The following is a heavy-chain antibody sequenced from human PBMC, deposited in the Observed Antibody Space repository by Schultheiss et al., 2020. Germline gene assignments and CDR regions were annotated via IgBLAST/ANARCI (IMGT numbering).Heavy chain of an antibody. J-gene: IGHJ4*02. D-gene: IGHD1-26*01. CDR1: GGSISNYY. CDR3: GRYLRSGGYRHFDF. CDR2: IFYTGST. Sequence: SQTLSLTCTVSGGSISNYYWNWMRQAPGKGLEWIGYIFYTGSTNYNPSLKSRVTMSLDTSNNQFSLKLSSVTAADTAVYYCGRYLRSGGYRHFDFWGLGTLVTVSS. V-gene: IGHV4-59*01.